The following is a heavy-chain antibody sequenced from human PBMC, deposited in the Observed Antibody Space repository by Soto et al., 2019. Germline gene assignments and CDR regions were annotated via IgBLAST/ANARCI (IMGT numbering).Heavy chain of an antibody. J-gene: IGHJ4*02. CDR3: AREGYSYGYETRYYFDY. V-gene: IGHV3-33*01. CDR1: GFTFSSYG. CDR2: IWYDGSNK. Sequence: GGSLRLSCAASGFTFSSYGMHWVRQAPGKGLEWVAVIWYDGSNKYYADSVKGRFTISRDNSKNTLYLQMNSLRAEDTAVYYCAREGYSYGYETRYYFDYWGQGTLVTVSS. D-gene: IGHD5-18*01.